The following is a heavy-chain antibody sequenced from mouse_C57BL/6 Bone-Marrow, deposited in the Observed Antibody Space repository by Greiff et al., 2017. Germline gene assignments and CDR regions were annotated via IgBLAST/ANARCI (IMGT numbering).Heavy chain of an antibody. Sequence: QVQLKQSGPELVKPGASVKISCKASGYTFTDYYINWVKQRPGQGLEWIGWIFPGSGSTYYNEKFKGKATLTVDKSSSTAYMLLSSLTSEDSAVYFCARDGITTVVAYYFDYWGQGTTLTVSS. CDR3: ARDGITTVVAYYFDY. CDR2: IFPGSGST. V-gene: IGHV1-75*01. CDR1: GYTFTDYY. D-gene: IGHD1-1*01. J-gene: IGHJ2*01.